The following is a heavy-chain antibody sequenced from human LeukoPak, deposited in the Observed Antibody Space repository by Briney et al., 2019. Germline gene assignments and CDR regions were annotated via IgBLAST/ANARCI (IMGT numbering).Heavy chain of an antibody. J-gene: IGHJ4*02. Sequence: SETLSLTCSVSGGSIGTYYWSWIRQPAGEGLEWIGRIYTGGSTNYNPSLKSRVTLSIETPKNQFSPELTSVTAADTAVYYCARAPTAYCLSTNCQPYFDYWGQGILVTVSS. CDR3: ARAPTAYCLSTNCQPYFDY. V-gene: IGHV4-4*07. CDR1: GGSIGTYY. D-gene: IGHD2-2*01. CDR2: IYTGGST.